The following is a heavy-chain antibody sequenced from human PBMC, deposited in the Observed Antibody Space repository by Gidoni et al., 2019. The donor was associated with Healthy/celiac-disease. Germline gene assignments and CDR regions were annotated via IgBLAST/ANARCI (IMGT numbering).Heavy chain of an antibody. CDR1: GGTFSSYA. CDR2: IIPIFGTA. D-gene: IGHD2-2*01. V-gene: IGHV1-69*01. Sequence: QVQLVQSGAEVKNPGSSVKVSCKASGGTFSSYAISWVRQAPGQGLEWMGGIIPIFGTANYAQKFQGRVTITADESTSTAYMELSSLRSEDTAVYYCASTLGYCSSTSCPADYWGQGTLVTVSS. CDR3: ASTLGYCSSTSCPADY. J-gene: IGHJ4*02.